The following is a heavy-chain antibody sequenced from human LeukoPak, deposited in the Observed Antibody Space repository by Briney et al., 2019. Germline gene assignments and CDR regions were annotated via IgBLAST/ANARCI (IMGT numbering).Heavy chain of an antibody. V-gene: IGHV1-69*05. CDR3: ASKGWFRTYYMDV. CDR1: GGTFSSYA. D-gene: IGHD2-15*01. J-gene: IGHJ6*03. CDR2: NIPIFGTA. Sequence: SVKVSCKASGGTFSSYAISWVRQAPGQGLEWMGGNIPIFGTANYAQKFQGRVTITTDESTSTAYMELSSLRSEDAAVYYCASKGWFRTYYMDVWGKGTTVTVSS.